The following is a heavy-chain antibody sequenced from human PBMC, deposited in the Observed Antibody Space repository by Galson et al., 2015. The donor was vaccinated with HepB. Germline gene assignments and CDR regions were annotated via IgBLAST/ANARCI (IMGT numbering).Heavy chain of an antibody. Sequence: SVKVSCKASGYTFTSYYMHWVRQAPGQGLEWMGIINPSGGSTSYAQKFQGRVTMTRDTSTSTVYMELSSLRSEDTAVYYCARDCEELHDFYSSGWSGGMDVWGQGTTVTVSS. CDR1: GYTFTSYY. J-gene: IGHJ6*02. CDR3: ARDCEELHDFYSSGWSGGMDV. V-gene: IGHV1-46*01. CDR2: INPSGGST. D-gene: IGHD6-19*01.